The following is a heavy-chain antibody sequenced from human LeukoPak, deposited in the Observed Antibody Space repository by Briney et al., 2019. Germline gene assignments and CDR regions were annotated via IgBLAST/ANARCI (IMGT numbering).Heavy chain of an antibody. D-gene: IGHD7-27*01. CDR2: IYYSGST. V-gene: IGHV4-59*11. CDR3: ARDFAGDDAFDI. J-gene: IGHJ3*02. CDR1: GCSISSHY. Sequence: SESLSLTCTASGCSISSHYWSWIRQPPGKGLEWVGYIYYSGSTNYNPSLKSRVTISVDTSKNQFSLKLSSVTAADTAVYYCARDFAGDDAFDIWGQGTMVTVSS.